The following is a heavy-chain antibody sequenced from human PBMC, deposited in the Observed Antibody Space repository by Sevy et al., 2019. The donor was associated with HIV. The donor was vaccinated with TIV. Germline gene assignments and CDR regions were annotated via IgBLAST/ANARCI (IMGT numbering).Heavy chain of an antibody. CDR3: ARPGYCSSTSCYNNWFDP. CDR1: GYTFTSYA. Sequence: ASVKVSCKASGYTFTSYAMNWVRQAPGQGLEWMGWINTNTGNPTYAQVFTGRFVFSLDTSVSTAYLQISSLKAEDTAVYYCARPGYCSSTSCYNNWFDPWGQGTLVTVSS. J-gene: IGHJ5*02. D-gene: IGHD2-2*02. CDR2: INTNTGNP. V-gene: IGHV7-4-1*02.